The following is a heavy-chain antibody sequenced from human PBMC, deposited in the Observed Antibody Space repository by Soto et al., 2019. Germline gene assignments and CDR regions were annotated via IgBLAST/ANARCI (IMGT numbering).Heavy chain of an antibody. CDR2: IFPLFGTA. CDR3: ARPKGSYSSGYYYFDY. D-gene: IGHD6-19*01. CDR1: GGTFSTYA. V-gene: IGHV1-69*13. Sequence: SVKVSCKTSGGTFSTYAIYWVRQAPGQGLEWMGAIFPLFGTADYAQKFQGRVTITADDSTSTAYMELSSLRSEDTAVYYCARPKGSYSSGYYYFDYWGQGTLVTVSS. J-gene: IGHJ4*02.